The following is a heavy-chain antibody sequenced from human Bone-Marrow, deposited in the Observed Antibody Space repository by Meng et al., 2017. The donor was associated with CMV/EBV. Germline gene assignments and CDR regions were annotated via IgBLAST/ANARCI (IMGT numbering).Heavy chain of an antibody. CDR3: ARREILGYSEGLYAFNV. J-gene: IGHJ3*01. V-gene: IGHV3-53*05. CDR1: GFHVRSNY. D-gene: IGHD5-18*01. CDR2: IYSGGIHSDGDT. Sequence: GGSLRLSCAASGFHVRSNYMAWVRQAAGKGLEWVSVIYSGGIHSDGDTYHTDSVKGRFTISRDNSKNTLYLQMDSLRTEDTAVYYCARREILGYSEGLYAFNVWGQGTRVTVSS.